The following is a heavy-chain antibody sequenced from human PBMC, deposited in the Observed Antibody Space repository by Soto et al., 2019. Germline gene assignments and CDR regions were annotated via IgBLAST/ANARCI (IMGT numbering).Heavy chain of an antibody. V-gene: IGHV1-46*01. Sequence: ASVNVSCKASGKTFTSYYIHWVRQAPGQGLERMGIINPSGGSTIYAPKFQGRVTMTSDKCTGTVYMELSSLGSEDSAVYYCATSVKSLNYPLDYYYYYGMAVWGQGTTVTGSS. D-gene: IGHD4-17*01. CDR3: ATSVKSLNYPLDYYYYYGMAV. CDR1: GKTFTSYY. J-gene: IGHJ6*02. CDR2: INPSGGST.